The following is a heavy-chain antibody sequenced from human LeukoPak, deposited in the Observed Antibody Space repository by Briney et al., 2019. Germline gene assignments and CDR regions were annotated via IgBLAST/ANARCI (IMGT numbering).Heavy chain of an antibody. CDR1: GFTFSSYW. J-gene: IGHJ4*02. CDR2: IKQDGSEK. V-gene: IGHV3-7*01. D-gene: IGHD1-26*01. CDR3: GVGASSASEFDY. Sequence: GGSLRLSCAASGFTFSSYWMSWVRQAPGKGLEWVANIKQDGSEKYYVDSVKGRFTISRDNAKNSLYLQMDSLRAEDTAVYYCGVGASSASEFDYWGQGTLVTVSS.